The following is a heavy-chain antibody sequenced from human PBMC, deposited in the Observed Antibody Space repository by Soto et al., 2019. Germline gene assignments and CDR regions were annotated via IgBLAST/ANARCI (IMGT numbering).Heavy chain of an antibody. CDR1: DGYINSDHYY. CDR3: ARHQGSVRRGMEV. Sequence: SETLSLTCTVSDGYINSDHYYWSWLRQPPGKGLEWLGYIYYSGSTYYNPSLKSRVTISVDTSKNQFSLKLSSVTAADTAVYYCARHQGSVRRGMEVWGQGTTVTVSS. J-gene: IGHJ6*02. CDR2: IYYSGST. V-gene: IGHV4-39*01. D-gene: IGHD3-10*02.